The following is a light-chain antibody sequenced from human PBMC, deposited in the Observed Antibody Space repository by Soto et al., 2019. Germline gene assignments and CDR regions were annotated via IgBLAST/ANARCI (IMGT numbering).Light chain of an antibody. CDR2: DVS. CDR1: SSDVGGYNY. CDR3: SSYTSSSTDVV. V-gene: IGLV2-14*01. Sequence: QSALTQPASVPGSPGQSITISCTGTSSDVGGYNYVSWYQQHPGKAPKLMIYDVSNRPSGVSSRFSGSKSGNTASLTISGLQAEDEADYYCSSYTSSSTDVVFGGGTKLTVL. J-gene: IGLJ2*01.